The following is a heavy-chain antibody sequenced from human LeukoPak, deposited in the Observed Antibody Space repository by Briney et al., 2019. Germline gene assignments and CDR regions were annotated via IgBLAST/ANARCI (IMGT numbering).Heavy chain of an antibody. CDR2: ISGCGGSS. CDR1: GFTFSSSA. V-gene: IGHV3-23*01. Sequence: GGSLRPSCAPSGFTFSSSAMSWVPQAPGKGLEWVSAISGCGGSSYYAGSVKGWFTISRDNSKNALYLQMHSLRAEDTAVYYCAKRSRPAAPRGYCFEYWGQGCLVTVSS. CDR3: AKRSRPAAPRGYCFEY. J-gene: IGHJ4*02. D-gene: IGHD2-2*01.